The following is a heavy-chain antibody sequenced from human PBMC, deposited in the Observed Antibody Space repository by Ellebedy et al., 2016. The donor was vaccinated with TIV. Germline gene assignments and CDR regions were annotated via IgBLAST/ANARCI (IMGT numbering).Heavy chain of an antibody. Sequence: GESLKISCAASGFTFSDYYMSWIRQAPGQGLEWVSYISGSSGYTNYADSVKGRFTISRDNAENSLFLQINSLRAEDTAVYYCSKPLAVGGTNWFDPWGQGTLVTVST. CDR2: ISGSSGYT. CDR1: GFTFSDYY. J-gene: IGHJ5*02. D-gene: IGHD6-19*01. V-gene: IGHV3-11*06. CDR3: SKPLAVGGTNWFDP.